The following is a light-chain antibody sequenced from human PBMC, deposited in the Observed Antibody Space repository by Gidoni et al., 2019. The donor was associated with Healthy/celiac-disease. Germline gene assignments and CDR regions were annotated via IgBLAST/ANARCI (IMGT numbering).Light chain of an antibody. V-gene: IGKV3-11*01. J-gene: IGKJ5*01. CDR2: DAS. CDR3: QQRSNWPPRIT. Sequence: IVLTQSPATLSLCPGERATLSCRASQSVSSYLAWYQQKPGPAPRLLIYDASTRATGIPARFSGSGSGTEFTLTISSLEPEDFAVYYCQQRSNWPPRITFGQGTRLKIK. CDR1: QSVSSY.